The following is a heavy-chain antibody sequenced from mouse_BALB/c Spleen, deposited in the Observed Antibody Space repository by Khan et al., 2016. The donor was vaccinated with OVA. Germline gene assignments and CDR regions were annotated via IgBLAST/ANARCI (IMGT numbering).Heavy chain of an antibody. CDR2: ISSGSSTI. J-gene: IGHJ1*01. CDR1: GFTFSSFG. Sequence: EVELVESGGGLVQPGGSRKLSCAASGFTFSSFGMHWVRQAPKKGLEWVAYISSGSSTIYYVDTVKGRFTISRDSPKNTLFLQMTSLRSADTAMYYCARAGGNFHWYFDVWGAVTSVTVSS. CDR3: ARAGGNFHWYFDV. D-gene: IGHD2-1*01. V-gene: IGHV5-17*02.